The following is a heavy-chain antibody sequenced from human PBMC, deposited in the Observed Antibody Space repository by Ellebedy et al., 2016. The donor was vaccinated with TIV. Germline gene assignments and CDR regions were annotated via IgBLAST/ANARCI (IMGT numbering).Heavy chain of an antibody. D-gene: IGHD3-16*01. CDR1: GGTFRSHA. Sequence: SVKVSCKASGGTFRSHAISWVRQAPGQGLEWMGGIMAIFGTVHYAQKFQGRVTITADEFTSTAYMELSSLRSEDTAVYFCARMGGYHYANWCDPWGQGTLVTVSS. CDR2: IMAIFGTV. CDR3: ARMGGYHYANWCDP. V-gene: IGHV1-69*13. J-gene: IGHJ5*02.